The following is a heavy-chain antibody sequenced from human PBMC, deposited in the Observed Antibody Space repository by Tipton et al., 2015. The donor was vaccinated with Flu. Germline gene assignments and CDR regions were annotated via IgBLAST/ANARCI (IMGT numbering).Heavy chain of an antibody. CDR1: GGSISSYY. CDR2: IYYSGST. D-gene: IGHD6-6*01. Sequence: LSLTCTVSGGSISSYYWSWIRQPPGKGLEWIGYIYYSGSTNYNPSLKSRVTISVDTSKNQFSLKLSSVTAADTAVYYRASVEYSSSSVLYWGQGTLVTVSS. V-gene: IGHV4-59*08. CDR3: ASVEYSSSSVLY. J-gene: IGHJ4*02.